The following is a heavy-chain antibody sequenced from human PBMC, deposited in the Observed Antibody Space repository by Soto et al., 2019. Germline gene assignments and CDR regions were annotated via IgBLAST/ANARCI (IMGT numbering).Heavy chain of an antibody. CDR1: GVSISDTSYY. J-gene: IGHJ4*02. CDR3: ARQGSY. V-gene: IGHV4-39*01. Sequence: QLQLQESGPGLVKPSETLSLTCNVSGVSISDTSYYWGWIRQPPGKGLEWIGTIYFNGNTFYNPSLKSRLTISVNTSKNQIYLRLTSVTAAYTAVYYCARQGSYWGQGTLVAVSS. CDR2: IYFNGNT.